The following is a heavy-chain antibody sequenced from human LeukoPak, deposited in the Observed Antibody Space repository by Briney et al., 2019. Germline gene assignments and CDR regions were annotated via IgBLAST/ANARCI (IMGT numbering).Heavy chain of an antibody. CDR3: AREEGYFCSGGSCYSYYMDV. CDR2: IYTSGST. Sequence: SETLSLTCTVSGGSISSYYWSWIRQPAGKGLGWIGRIYTSGSTNYNPSLKSRVTMSVDTSKNQFSLKLSSVTAADTAVYYCAREEGYFCSGGSCYSYYMDVWGKGTTVTISS. D-gene: IGHD2-15*01. V-gene: IGHV4-4*07. CDR1: GGSISSYY. J-gene: IGHJ6*03.